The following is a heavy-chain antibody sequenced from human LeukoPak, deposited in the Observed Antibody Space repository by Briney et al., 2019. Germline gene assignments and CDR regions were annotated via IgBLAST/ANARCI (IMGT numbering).Heavy chain of an antibody. CDR2: ISSISSYI. Sequence: GGSLRLSCAASGFTFSSYSMNWVRQAPGKGLEWVSSISSISSYIYYADSVKGRFTISRDNAKNSLYLQMNSLRAEDTAVYYCARGSLATFDYWGQGTLVTVSS. J-gene: IGHJ4*02. CDR1: GFTFSSYS. D-gene: IGHD5-12*01. V-gene: IGHV3-21*01. CDR3: ARGSLATFDY.